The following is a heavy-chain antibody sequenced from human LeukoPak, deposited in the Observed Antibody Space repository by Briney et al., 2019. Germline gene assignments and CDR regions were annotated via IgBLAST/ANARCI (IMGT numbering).Heavy chain of an antibody. J-gene: IGHJ3*02. CDR3: ARQGQGYDFWSGRGDAFDI. D-gene: IGHD3-3*01. CDR2: IYTSRST. V-gene: IGHV4-61*02. Sequence: PSQTLSLTCTASGGSISSGSYYWSWIRQPAGKVLEWIGRIYTSRSTNYNPSLKSQVTISVDTSKNQFSLKLSSVTAAETAVYYCARQGQGYDFWSGRGDAFDIWGQGTMVTVSS. CDR1: GGSISSGSYY.